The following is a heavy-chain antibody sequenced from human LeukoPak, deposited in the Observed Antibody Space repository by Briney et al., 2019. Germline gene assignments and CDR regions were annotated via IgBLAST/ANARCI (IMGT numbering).Heavy chain of an antibody. V-gene: IGHV3-23*01. CDR2: ISDPGANT. Sequence: HPGGSLRLSCAASGFTFSSHGMSWVRQAPGKGLEWVSSISDPGANTYYADSVKGRFTISRDISKNTMFLQMNSLRAEDTAVYYCANWISGGGYSGSHYFDSWGQGTLVTVSS. J-gene: IGHJ4*02. CDR1: GFTFSSHG. D-gene: IGHD1-26*01. CDR3: ANWISGGGYSGSHYFDS.